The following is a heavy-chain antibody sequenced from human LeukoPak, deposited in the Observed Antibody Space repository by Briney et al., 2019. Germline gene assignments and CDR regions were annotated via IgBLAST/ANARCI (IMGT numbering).Heavy chain of an antibody. CDR1: GFTFSSYS. D-gene: IGHD3-22*01. V-gene: IGHV3-48*01. J-gene: IGHJ3*02. CDR3: ARDLYPYDSSGYRRILDAFDI. Sequence: GGSLRLSCAASGFTFSSYSMNWVRQAPGKGLEWVSYISSSSSTIYYADSVKGRFTISRDNAKNSLYLRMNSLRAEDTAVYYCARDLYPYDSSGYRRILDAFDIWGQGTMVTVSS. CDR2: ISSSSSTI.